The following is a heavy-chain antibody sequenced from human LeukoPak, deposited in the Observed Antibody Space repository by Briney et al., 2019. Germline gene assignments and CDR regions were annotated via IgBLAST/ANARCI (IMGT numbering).Heavy chain of an antibody. CDR3: ARGGALTMIVARGTNFDY. D-gene: IGHD3-22*01. CDR2: IYTSGNT. Sequence: SETLSLTCTVSSGSISSGSYYWSWIRQPAGKGLEWIGRIYTSGNTNYNPSLKSRVTISVDTSKNQFSLKLSSVTAADTAVYYCARGGALTMIVARGTNFDYWGQGTLVTVSS. CDR1: SGSISSGSYY. J-gene: IGHJ4*02. V-gene: IGHV4-61*02.